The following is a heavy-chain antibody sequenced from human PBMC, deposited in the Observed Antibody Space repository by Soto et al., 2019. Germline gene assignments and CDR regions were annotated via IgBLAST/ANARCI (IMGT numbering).Heavy chain of an antibody. CDR1: GGSFSGYY. Sequence: PSETLSLTCAVYGGSFSGYYWSWIRQPPGKGLEWIGEINHSGSTNYNPSLKSRVTISVDTSKNQFSLKLSSVTAADTAVYYCARGHIYCSSTSCLFWAVGMDVWGQGTTVTVSS. V-gene: IGHV4-34*01. J-gene: IGHJ6*02. D-gene: IGHD2-2*01. CDR2: INHSGST. CDR3: ARGHIYCSSTSCLFWAVGMDV.